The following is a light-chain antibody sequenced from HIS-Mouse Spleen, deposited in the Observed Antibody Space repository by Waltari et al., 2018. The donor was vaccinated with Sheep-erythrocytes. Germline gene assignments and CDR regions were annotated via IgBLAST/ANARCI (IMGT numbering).Light chain of an antibody. J-gene: IGLJ2*01. V-gene: IGLV3-1*01. CDR1: KLGDTY. CDR2: QDT. Sequence: SSELTQPPSVSVSPGQTASITCSGDKLGDTYACWYQQKPGQSPVLVIYQDTKRPSGTPERFSGSNSGNTATLTISGTQAMDEADYYCQAWDSSIVVFGGGTKLTVL. CDR3: QAWDSSIVV.